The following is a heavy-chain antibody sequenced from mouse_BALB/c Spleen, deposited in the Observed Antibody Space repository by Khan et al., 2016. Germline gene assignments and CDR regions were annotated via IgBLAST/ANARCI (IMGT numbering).Heavy chain of an antibody. CDR2: IDPANGNT. Sequence: VQLQQSGAELVKPGASVKLSCTASGFNIKDTYMHWVKQRPEQGLEWIGRIDPANGNTKYDPKFQGKATITADTSSNTAYLQLSSLTSEDTAVYYCSRSSSDYDGGFAYWGQGTLVTVSA. CDR3: SRSSSDYDGGFAY. J-gene: IGHJ3*01. CDR1: GFNIKDTY. D-gene: IGHD2-4*01. V-gene: IGHV14-3*02.